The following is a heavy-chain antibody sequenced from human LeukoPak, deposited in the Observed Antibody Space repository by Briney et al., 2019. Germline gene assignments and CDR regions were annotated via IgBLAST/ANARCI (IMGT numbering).Heavy chain of an antibody. J-gene: IGHJ4*02. V-gene: IGHV3-30*04. CDR2: ISNDERNK. Sequence: PGGSLRLSCVASGFTFHNFAMHWVRQAPGKGLEWVAVISNDERNKYYTDSVKGRFTISRDNSKNTVYLQMNSLRTEDTAVYYCASGFDSRFFDKWGQGTLVTVSS. CDR3: ASGFDSRFFDK. D-gene: IGHD3-22*01. CDR1: GFTFHNFA.